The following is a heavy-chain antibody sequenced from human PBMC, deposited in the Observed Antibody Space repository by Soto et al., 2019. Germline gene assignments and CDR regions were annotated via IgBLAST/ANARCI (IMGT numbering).Heavy chain of an antibody. CDR1: GYTFTSYA. CDR3: ARDTRPPGIAVADTKYYFDY. Sequence: ASVKVSCKASGYTFTSYAMHWVRQAPGQRLEWMGWINAGNGNTKYSQKFQGRVTITRDTSASTAYMELSSLRSEDTAVYYCARDTRPPGIAVADTKYYFDYWGQGTLVTAPQ. CDR2: INAGNGNT. V-gene: IGHV1-3*01. J-gene: IGHJ4*02. D-gene: IGHD6-19*01.